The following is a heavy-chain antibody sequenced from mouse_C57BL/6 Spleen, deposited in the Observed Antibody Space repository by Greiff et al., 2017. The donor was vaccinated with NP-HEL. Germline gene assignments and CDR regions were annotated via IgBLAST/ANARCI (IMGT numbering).Heavy chain of an antibody. D-gene: IGHD1-1*01. Sequence: EVKVVESGGGLVKPGGSLKLSCAASGFTFSDYGMHWVRQAPEKGLEWVAYISSGSSTIYYADTVKGRSTISRDNAKNTLFLQMTSLRSEDTAMYYCARGPYGSSWWYFDVWGTGTTVTVSS. V-gene: IGHV5-17*01. CDR3: ARGPYGSSWWYFDV. CDR1: GFTFSDYG. CDR2: ISSGSSTI. J-gene: IGHJ1*03.